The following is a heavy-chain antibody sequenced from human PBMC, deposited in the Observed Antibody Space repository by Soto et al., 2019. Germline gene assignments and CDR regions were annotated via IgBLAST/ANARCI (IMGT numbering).Heavy chain of an antibody. D-gene: IGHD3-16*01. J-gene: IGHJ5*02. CDR2: ITAIFGTV. Sequence: ASVKVSCKASGGTFSSYSFSWVRQAPGQGLEWMGGITAIFGTVHYAQNFRGRVTITADKSTSIVHMELSSLRSEDTAVFYCAREGDTREGRGVFFSWGQGTLVTVSS. CDR3: AREGDTREGRGVFFS. CDR1: GGTFSSYS. V-gene: IGHV1-69*06.